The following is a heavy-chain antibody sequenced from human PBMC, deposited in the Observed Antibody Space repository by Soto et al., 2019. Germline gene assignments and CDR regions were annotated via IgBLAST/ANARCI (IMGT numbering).Heavy chain of an antibody. D-gene: IGHD2-8*02. Sequence: QLQLVESGGGLVKPGGSLRLSCAASGFTFSDYYMTWIRQAPGQGLEWVSHISGSGSTIYYADSVRGRFTISRDNAKNSLYLQMNSLRDEDTAMYYCARAYCAGGGCYEVYWGQGTLVTVSS. V-gene: IGHV3-11*01. CDR1: GFTFSDYY. J-gene: IGHJ4*02. CDR2: ISGSGSTI. CDR3: ARAYCAGGGCYEVY.